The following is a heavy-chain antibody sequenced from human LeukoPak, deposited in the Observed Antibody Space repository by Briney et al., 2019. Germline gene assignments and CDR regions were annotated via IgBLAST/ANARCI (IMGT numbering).Heavy chain of an antibody. CDR2: INHSGST. Sequence: PSETLSLTCAVYGGSFSGYYWSWIRQPSGKGLEWIGEINHSGSTNYNPSLKSRVTISVDTSKNQFSLKLSSVTAADTAVYYCARDARGPWGQGTLVTVSS. V-gene: IGHV4-34*01. CDR1: GGSFSGYY. J-gene: IGHJ5*02. CDR3: ARDARGP.